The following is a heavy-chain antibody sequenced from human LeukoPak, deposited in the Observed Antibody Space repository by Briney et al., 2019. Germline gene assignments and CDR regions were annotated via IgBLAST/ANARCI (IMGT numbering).Heavy chain of an antibody. Sequence: SETLSLTCTVSGGSISSYYWRWIRQPPGKGLEWIGYIYYSGSTNYNPSLKSRVTISVDTSKNQFSLKLSSVTAADTAVYYCAIYTNRFDPRGEGTLVTVSS. CDR3: AIYTNRFDP. J-gene: IGHJ5*02. V-gene: IGHV4-59*08. CDR1: GGSISSYY. CDR2: IYYSGST.